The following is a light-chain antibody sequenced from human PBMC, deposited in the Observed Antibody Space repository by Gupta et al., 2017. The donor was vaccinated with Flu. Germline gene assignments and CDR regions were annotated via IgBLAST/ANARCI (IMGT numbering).Light chain of an antibody. J-gene: IGKJ4*01. V-gene: IGKV1-5*03. CDR1: QTISNW. Sequence: DIQITQSPSTLSGSVGDRVTITCRASQTISNWLAWYQQTPRNAPKLLIFKASNLESGAPGRFSGSGSGTEFTLTISILHPDDFAIYYCQQCASYPLTFGGGTKVEIK. CDR2: KAS. CDR3: QQCASYPLT.